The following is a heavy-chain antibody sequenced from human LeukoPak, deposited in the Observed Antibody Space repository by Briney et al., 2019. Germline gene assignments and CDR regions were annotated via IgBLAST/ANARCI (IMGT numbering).Heavy chain of an antibody. D-gene: IGHD4-17*01. CDR1: GGTFSGYA. Sequence: ASVKVSCKASGGTFSGYAISWVRQAPGQGIEWMGGLIPLFGTTTCTRRFQGRITISTDESTTTAYMELSGLTFEGTAVYYCAGGDPFNYYMDVWGRGTTVSV. V-gene: IGHV1-69*05. CDR2: LIPLFGTT. J-gene: IGHJ6*03. CDR3: AGGDPFNYYMDV.